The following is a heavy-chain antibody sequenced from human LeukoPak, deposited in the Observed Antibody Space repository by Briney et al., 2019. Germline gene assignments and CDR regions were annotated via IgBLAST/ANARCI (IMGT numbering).Heavy chain of an antibody. CDR3: ARVRGGYDYGCFDY. D-gene: IGHD5-12*01. CDR1: GSSISSSSYY. V-gene: IGHV4-39*07. Sequence: SETLSLTCTVSGSSISSSSYYWGWIRQPPGKGLEWIGSIYYSGSTYYNPSLKSRVTISVDTSKNQFSLKLSSVTAADTAVYYCARVRGGYDYGCFDYWGQGTLVTVSS. CDR2: IYYSGST. J-gene: IGHJ4*02.